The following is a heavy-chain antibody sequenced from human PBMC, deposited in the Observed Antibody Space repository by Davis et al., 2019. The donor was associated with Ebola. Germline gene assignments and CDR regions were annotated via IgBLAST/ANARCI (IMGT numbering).Heavy chain of an antibody. CDR2: ISGSGGST. CDR1: GFTFSSYA. Sequence: GESLKISCAASGFTFSSYAMSWVRQAPGKGLEWVSAISGSGGSTYYADSVKGRFTISRDTSKNTLYLQMNSLRAEDTAVYYCAKGIRQQLATIFDYWGQGTLVTVSS. D-gene: IGHD6-13*01. J-gene: IGHJ4*02. V-gene: IGHV3-23*01. CDR3: AKGIRQQLATIFDY.